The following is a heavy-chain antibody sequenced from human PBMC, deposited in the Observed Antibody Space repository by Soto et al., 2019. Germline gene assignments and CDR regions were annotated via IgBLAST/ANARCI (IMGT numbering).Heavy chain of an antibody. CDR2: ITSDGGNT. J-gene: IGHJ4*02. CDR1: GFTFSNYA. CDR3: ARGTGLYCGGDCYPLDY. V-gene: IGHV3-64*01. Sequence: EVQLVESGGGLVQPGGSLRLSCAASGFTFSNYAMHWVRQAPGKGLEYVSGITSDGGNTYYANSVEGRFTISRDNFMNTLYLQMGSLGAEDMAVYYCARGTGLYCGGDCYPLDYWGQGTLLTVSS. D-gene: IGHD2-21*01.